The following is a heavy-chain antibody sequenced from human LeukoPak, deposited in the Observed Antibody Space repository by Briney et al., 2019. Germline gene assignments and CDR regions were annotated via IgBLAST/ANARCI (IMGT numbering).Heavy chain of an antibody. Sequence: SETLSLTCSVSGDSITNYFWSWIRQPPGKGLEWLVYIYYSGSTNYTPSLKSRATISVATSKNQFSLNLSSVTDADTAVYYCARIYYYGSLYYFDYWGQGTLVTVSS. D-gene: IGHD3-10*01. CDR2: IYYSGST. V-gene: IGHV4-59*08. J-gene: IGHJ4*02. CDR3: ARIYYYGSLYYFDY. CDR1: GDSITNYF.